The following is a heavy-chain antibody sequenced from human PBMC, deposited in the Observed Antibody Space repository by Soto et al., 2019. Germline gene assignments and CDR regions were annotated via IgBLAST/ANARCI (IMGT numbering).Heavy chain of an antibody. D-gene: IGHD3-22*01. V-gene: IGHV4-4*02. CDR1: GDSISRSHW. CDR2: ISHSGIT. Sequence: QVLLQESGPGLVRPSGALSVTCAVSGDSISRSHWWSWVRQSPGKGLEWIGEISHSGITNYNPSLKSRVTISGDKSKNQLSLKLTSVTAADTAVYYCARVRYDRSGFDHWGQGTLVSVSS. J-gene: IGHJ4*02. CDR3: ARVRYDRSGFDH.